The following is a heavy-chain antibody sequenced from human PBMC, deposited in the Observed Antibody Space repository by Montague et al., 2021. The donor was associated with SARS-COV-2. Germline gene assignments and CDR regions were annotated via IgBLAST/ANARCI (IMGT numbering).Heavy chain of an antibody. Sequence: SRRLSWSASGFTFSSHPMHWVRQAPGNGLEWVAVISFDGSSKYYVDSMKGRLTISRDNFKNTLFLQMNSLRVEDTAVYYCARGRQWLVLGQVDYWGQGTLVTVSS. V-gene: IGHV3-30*04. CDR3: ARGRQWLVLGQVDY. D-gene: IGHD3-22*01. CDR1: GFTFSSHP. J-gene: IGHJ4*02. CDR2: ISFDGSSK.